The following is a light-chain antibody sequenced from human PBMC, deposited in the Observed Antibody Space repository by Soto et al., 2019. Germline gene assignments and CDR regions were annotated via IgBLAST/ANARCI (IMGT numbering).Light chain of an antibody. CDR2: DVS. V-gene: IGLV2-14*03. J-gene: IGLJ2*01. CDR3: SSYRSRSTWV. Sequence: QSALTQPASVSGSPGQSITISCTGTSSDVGGYNYVSWYQQHPGTAPKLMIYDVSNRPSGVSNRFSGSKSGNTASLTISGLQAEDEADYYCSSYRSRSTWVFGGGTKLTVL. CDR1: SSDVGGYNY.